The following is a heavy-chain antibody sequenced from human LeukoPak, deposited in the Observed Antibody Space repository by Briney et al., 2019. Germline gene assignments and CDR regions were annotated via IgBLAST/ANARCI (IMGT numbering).Heavy chain of an antibody. V-gene: IGHV3-9*03. CDR1: GFTYDDYA. D-gene: IGHD6-13*01. J-gene: IGHJ4*02. CDR3: AKVARSYSSSWIFDY. Sequence: GRSLRLSCAASGFTYDDYAMLWAPQAPGKGVEWVSGFSWNSGSIGYATSVKGRFTISRDNAKNSLYLQMNRLIAEDMALYYCAKVARSYSSSWIFDYWGQGTLVTVSS. CDR2: FSWNSGSI.